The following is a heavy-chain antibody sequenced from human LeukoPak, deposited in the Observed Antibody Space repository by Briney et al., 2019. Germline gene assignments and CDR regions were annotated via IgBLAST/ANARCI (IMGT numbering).Heavy chain of an antibody. Sequence: GGSLRLSCAASGFTFSSYSMNWVRQAPGKGLEWVTSISSSSSYIYYADSVKGRFTISRDNAKNSLYLQMNSLRAEDTAVYYCARNAYYYDSSANWGQGTLVTVSS. J-gene: IGHJ4*02. CDR3: ARNAYYYDSSAN. CDR1: GFTFSSYS. V-gene: IGHV3-21*01. D-gene: IGHD3-22*01. CDR2: ISSSSSYI.